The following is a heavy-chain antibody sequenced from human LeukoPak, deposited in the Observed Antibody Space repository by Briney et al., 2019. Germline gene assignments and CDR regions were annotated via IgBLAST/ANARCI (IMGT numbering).Heavy chain of an antibody. J-gene: IGHJ4*02. D-gene: IGHD4-23*01. CDR1: GFTFSSYD. CDR3: AIMAIVTPFDY. V-gene: IGHV3-30*03. CDR2: ISYDGSNE. Sequence: GGSLRLSCAASGFTFSSYDMHWVRQAPGKGLEWVAVISYDGSNEYYADSVKGRFTISRDNSKNTLYLQMNSLRAEDTAVYYCAIMAIVTPFDYWGQGTLATVSS.